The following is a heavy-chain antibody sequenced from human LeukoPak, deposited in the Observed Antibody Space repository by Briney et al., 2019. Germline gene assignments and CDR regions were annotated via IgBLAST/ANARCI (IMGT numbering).Heavy chain of an antibody. D-gene: IGHD2-21*02. J-gene: IGHJ5*02. CDR1: GYSFSNFH. CDR3: ARTPPKGDTDT. CDR2: MSPKTGDR. V-gene: IGHV1-8*01. Sequence: ASVKVSCKASGYSFSNFHINWVRQASGQGLEWIGWMSPKTGDRGYALKFQGRVTMTSDTSEGTVYMEVHSLTSDDSAVYYCARTPPKGDTDTWGQGTMVTVSS.